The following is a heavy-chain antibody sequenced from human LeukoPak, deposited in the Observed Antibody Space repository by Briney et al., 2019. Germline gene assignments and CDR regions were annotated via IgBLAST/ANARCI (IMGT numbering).Heavy chain of an antibody. J-gene: IGHJ4*02. D-gene: IGHD3-22*01. Sequence: GASVKVSCKASGYTFTSYGISWVRQAPGQGLEWMGWISGYNGHTNYAQKLQGRVTMTTDTSATTVYMELSSLRSEDTAVYYCARADSSSGYYSFIDYWGQGTLVTVSS. CDR2: ISGYNGHT. V-gene: IGHV1-18*01. CDR1: GYTFTSYG. CDR3: ARADSSSGYYSFIDY.